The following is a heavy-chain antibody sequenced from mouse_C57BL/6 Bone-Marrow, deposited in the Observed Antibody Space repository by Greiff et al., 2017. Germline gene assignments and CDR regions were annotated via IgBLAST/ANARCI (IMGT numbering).Heavy chain of an antibody. CDR1: GYTFTSYW. Sequence: QVQLQQPGAELVRPGSSVKLSCKASGYTFTSYWMDWVKQRPGQGLQWIGNIYPSDSETHYNQKFKDKATLTVDTSSSTAYMQLSSLTSCDSAVYYCARAYRFDYWGQGTLVTVSA. V-gene: IGHV1-61*01. CDR2: IYPSDSET. J-gene: IGHJ3*01. CDR3: ARAYRFDY.